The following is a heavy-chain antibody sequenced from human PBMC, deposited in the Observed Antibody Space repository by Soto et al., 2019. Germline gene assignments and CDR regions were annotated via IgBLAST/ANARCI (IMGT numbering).Heavy chain of an antibody. J-gene: IGHJ6*04. V-gene: IGHV4-39*01. CDR3: ARGYYFDSRGYHFYYYYGMGV. CDR1: GGSISSSSYY. D-gene: IGHD3-22*01. CDR2: IYYSGST. Sequence: SETLSLTCTVSGGSISSSSYYWGWIRQPPGKGLEWIGSIYYSGSTYYNPSLKSRVTISVDTSKNQFSLKLSSVTAADTAVYYCARGYYFDSRGYHFYYYYGMGVWGKGTTATVSS.